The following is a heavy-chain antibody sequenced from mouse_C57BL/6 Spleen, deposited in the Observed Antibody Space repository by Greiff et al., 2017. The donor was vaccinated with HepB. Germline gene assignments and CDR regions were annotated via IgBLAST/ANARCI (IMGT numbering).Heavy chain of an antibody. CDR2: INPSTGGT. Sequence: EVKLVESGPELVKPGASVKISCKASGYSFTGYYMNWVKQSPEKSLEWIGEINPSTGGTTYNQKFKAKATLTVDKSSSTAYMQLKSLTSEDSAVYDGASRSDECYLLGAYWGQGTLVTVSA. J-gene: IGHJ3*01. V-gene: IGHV1-42*01. D-gene: IGHD5-1*01. CDR1: GYSFTGYY. CDR3: ASRSDECYLLGAY.